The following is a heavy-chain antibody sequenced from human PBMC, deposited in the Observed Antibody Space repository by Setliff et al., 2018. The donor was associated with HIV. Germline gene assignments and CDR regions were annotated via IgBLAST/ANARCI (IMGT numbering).Heavy chain of an antibody. D-gene: IGHD5-12*01. CDR2: IILKLGTT. CDR3: AIDVIGGWLRPMPDF. J-gene: IGHJ4*02. CDR1: GGSFRSAA. Sequence: SVKVSCKPSGGSFRSAAINWVRQAPGQGPEWMGGIILKLGTTNSAQRFRGRVAFTADTSTYTAYMELSGLRSEDTAVYYCAIDVIGGWLRPMPDFWGPGTLVTVSS. V-gene: IGHV1-69*10.